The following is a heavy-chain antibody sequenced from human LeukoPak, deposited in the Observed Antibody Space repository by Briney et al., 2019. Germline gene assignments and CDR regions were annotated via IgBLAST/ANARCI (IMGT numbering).Heavy chain of an antibody. Sequence: SETLSLTCSVSGGSISEISYSWGWIRQPPGTQLEWIGNIYYSGSTNNNPSLESRVVISVDTSRNQFSLTLTSVTATDTAVYYCARQGVVGATGFDFWGQGFLVTVSS. CDR2: IYYSGST. D-gene: IGHD1-26*01. V-gene: IGHV4-39*01. CDR3: ARQGVVGATGFDF. CDR1: GGSISEISYS. J-gene: IGHJ4*02.